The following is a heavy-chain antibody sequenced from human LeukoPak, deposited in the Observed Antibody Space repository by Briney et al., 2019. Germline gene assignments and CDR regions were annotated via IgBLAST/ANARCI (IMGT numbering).Heavy chain of an antibody. CDR1: GYTFTSYG. CDR3: ARDSGYSYGDNWFDP. Sequence: ASVKVSCKASGYTFTSYGISWVRQAPGQGLEWMGWISAYNGNTNCAQKLQGRVTMTTDTSTSTAYMELRSLRSDDTAVYYCARDSGYSYGDNWFDPWGQGTLVTVSS. V-gene: IGHV1-18*01. D-gene: IGHD5-18*01. J-gene: IGHJ5*02. CDR2: ISAYNGNT.